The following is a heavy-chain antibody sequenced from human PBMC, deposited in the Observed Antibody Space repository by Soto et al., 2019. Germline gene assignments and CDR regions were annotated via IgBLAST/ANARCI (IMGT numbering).Heavy chain of an antibody. CDR3: ARDGWAVAEN. Sequence: VQLVESGGGLVRPGGSLRLSCAGPGFPFSAFRMHWVRQAPGKGLVWVSRINSDGSSTDYADSVRGRFTISRDNSWNTLYLQMSSLRAEDTAVYYCARDGWAVAENWGQGTLVTVSS. D-gene: IGHD6-19*01. CDR1: GFPFSAFR. J-gene: IGHJ4*02. V-gene: IGHV3-74*01. CDR2: INSDGSST.